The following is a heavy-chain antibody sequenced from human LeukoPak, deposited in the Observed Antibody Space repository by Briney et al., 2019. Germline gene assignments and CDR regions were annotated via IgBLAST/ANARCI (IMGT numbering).Heavy chain of an antibody. CDR1: GFTFSSFA. Sequence: GGSLRLSCAASGFTFSSFAMGWVRQASGKGLEWVSAISGNSGGSTSYADSVKGRFTMPRDNFRNTLYLQMNSLRAEDTAVYYCAKREASGTYDSFDYWGQGALVTVSS. J-gene: IGHJ4*02. V-gene: IGHV3-23*01. CDR3: AKREASGTYDSFDY. D-gene: IGHD1-26*01. CDR2: ISGNSGGST.